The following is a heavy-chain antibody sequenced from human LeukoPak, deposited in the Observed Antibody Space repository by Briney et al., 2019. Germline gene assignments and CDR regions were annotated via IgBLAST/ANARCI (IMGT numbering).Heavy chain of an antibody. CDR2: ISADGSVT. CDR1: GLTFSRYW. CDR3: ATAGGDGSRMGFDP. V-gene: IGHV3-74*01. D-gene: IGHD2-15*01. Sequence: GGSLRLSCADSGLTFSRYWMHWVHQTPGKGLVWVSCISADGSVTRYADSVKGRFTISRDNTKSTLYLQMHSLRAEDTAVYYCATAGGDGSRMGFDPWGQGTLVTVSS. J-gene: IGHJ5*02.